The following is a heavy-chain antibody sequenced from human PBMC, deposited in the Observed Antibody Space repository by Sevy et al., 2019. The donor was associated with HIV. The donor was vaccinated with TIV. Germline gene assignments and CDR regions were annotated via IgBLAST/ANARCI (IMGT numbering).Heavy chain of an antibody. D-gene: IGHD2-15*01. Sequence: GGSLRLSCAASEFTFSSYAMSWVRQAPGKGLEWGSAISGSGGSTYYADSVKGRFTISRDNSKNTLYLKMNSLRSEDMAVYYCAIVYSYCSGGSCYYYYFDYWGQGTPVTVSS. CDR2: ISGSGGST. V-gene: IGHV3-23*01. CDR1: EFTFSSYA. CDR3: AIVYSYCSGGSCYYYYFDY. J-gene: IGHJ4*02.